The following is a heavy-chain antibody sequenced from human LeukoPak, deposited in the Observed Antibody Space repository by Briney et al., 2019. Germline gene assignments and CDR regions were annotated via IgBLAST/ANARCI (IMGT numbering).Heavy chain of an antibody. CDR3: ARGENFYDSSAYYQGDACDI. CDR1: GYTFTGYY. J-gene: IGHJ3*02. V-gene: IGHV1-2*02. Sequence: ASVKVSCKASGYTFTGYYIHWVRQAPGQGLEWMGWINPNSGGTNYAQKFQGRVTMTRDTSISTAYMKLSRLRSDDTAVYYCARGENFYDSSAYYQGDACDIWGQGTMVTVSS. CDR2: INPNSGGT. D-gene: IGHD3-22*01.